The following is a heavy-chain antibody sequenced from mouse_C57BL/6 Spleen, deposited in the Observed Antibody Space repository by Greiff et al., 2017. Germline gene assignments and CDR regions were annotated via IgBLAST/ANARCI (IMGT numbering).Heavy chain of an antibody. D-gene: IGHD2-1*01. CDR1: GYTFTSYW. Sequence: QVQLQQSGAELAKPGASVKLSCKASGYTFTSYWMHWVKQRPGQGLEWIGYINPSSGYTKYNQKFKDKATLTADKSSSTAYRQLSSLTYEDSAVYYCARSRDGNYYAMDYWGQGTSVTVSS. V-gene: IGHV1-7*01. CDR3: ARSRDGNYYAMDY. CDR2: INPSSGYT. J-gene: IGHJ4*01.